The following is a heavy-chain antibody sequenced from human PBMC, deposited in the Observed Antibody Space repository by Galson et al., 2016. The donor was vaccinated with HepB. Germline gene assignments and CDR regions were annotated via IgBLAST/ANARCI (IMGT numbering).Heavy chain of an antibody. J-gene: IGHJ4*02. V-gene: IGHV3-33*03. Sequence: SLRLSCAASGFTFSRTGMHWVRQAPGKGLEWVAVIWYDGTNTYVGDAVKGRFTISRDNSKNMLYLEMNSLRAEDTAFYYCAKDRGGTYEGFLGYWGQGTLVTVSS. D-gene: IGHD1-26*01. CDR3: AKDRGGTYEGFLGY. CDR2: IWYDGTNT. CDR1: GFTFSRTG.